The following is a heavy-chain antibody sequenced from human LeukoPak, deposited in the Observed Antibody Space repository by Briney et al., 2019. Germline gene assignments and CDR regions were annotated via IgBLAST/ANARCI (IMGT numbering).Heavy chain of an antibody. D-gene: IGHD6-19*01. J-gene: IGHJ4*02. V-gene: IGHV3-74*01. CDR1: GFTFSHFW. CDR2: INSDGSDT. CDR3: ASTGYSSGWYVDY. Sequence: GGSLRLSCAASGFTFSHFWIHWVRQAPGKGLVWVSRINSDGSDTIYADSVKGRFTTSRDNAKNSLYLQMNSLRAEDTAVYYCASTGYSSGWYVDYWGQGTLVTVSS.